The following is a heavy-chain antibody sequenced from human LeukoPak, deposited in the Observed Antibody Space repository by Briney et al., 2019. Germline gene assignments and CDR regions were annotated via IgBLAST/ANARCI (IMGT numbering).Heavy chain of an antibody. CDR1: GFTVSSYE. J-gene: IGHJ3*02. Sequence: GGSLRLSCAASGFTVSSYEMNWVRQAPGKGLEWVSYISSRGSTISYADSLKGRFTISRDNAKNSLYLQMNSLRAEDTAVYYCARRSAAKDAFDIWGQGTKVTVSS. CDR3: ARRSAAKDAFDI. CDR2: ISSRGSTI. D-gene: IGHD6-25*01. V-gene: IGHV3-48*03.